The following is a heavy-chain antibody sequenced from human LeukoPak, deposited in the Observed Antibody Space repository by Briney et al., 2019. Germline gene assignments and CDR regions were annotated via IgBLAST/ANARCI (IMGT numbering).Heavy chain of an antibody. V-gene: IGHV1-69*01. J-gene: IGHJ4*02. Sequence: SVKVSCKASGGTFSSYSISWVRQAPGQGLEWMGGIIPIFGTANYAQKFQGRVTITADESTNTAYMELSSLRSEDTAVYYCARATPLVSSTSWYSCTTLDYWGKGTLVTVSS. D-gene: IGHD2-2*02. CDR3: ARATPLVSSTSWYSCTTLDY. CDR1: GGTFSSYS. CDR2: IIPIFGTA.